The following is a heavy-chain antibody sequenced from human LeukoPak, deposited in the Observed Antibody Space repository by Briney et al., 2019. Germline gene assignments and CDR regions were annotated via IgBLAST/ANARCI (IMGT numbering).Heavy chain of an antibody. CDR2: ISSSGSTI. J-gene: IGHJ3*02. Sequence: TGGSLRLSCAASGFTFSDYYMSWIRQAPGKGLEWVSYISSSGSTIYYADSVKGRFTISRDNAKNSLYLQMNSLRAEDTAVYYCARGYYDSSGYYSEKAFDIWGQGTMVTVSS. CDR3: ARGYYDSSGYYSEKAFDI. D-gene: IGHD3-22*01. CDR1: GFTFSDYY. V-gene: IGHV3-11*04.